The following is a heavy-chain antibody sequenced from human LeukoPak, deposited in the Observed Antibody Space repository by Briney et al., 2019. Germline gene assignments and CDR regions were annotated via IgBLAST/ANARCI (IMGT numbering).Heavy chain of an antibody. D-gene: IGHD6-13*01. CDR3: TTGVGYSSSWFDY. Sequence: GGSLRLSCAASGFTFSNAWMSWVRQAPGKGLEWVGRIKSKTDGGTTDYAAPVKGRFTISRDDSKNTLYLQMNSLKTEDTAVYYCTTGVGYSSSWFDYWGQGTLVTVS. CDR1: GFTFSNAW. J-gene: IGHJ4*02. V-gene: IGHV3-15*01. CDR2: IKSKTDGGTT.